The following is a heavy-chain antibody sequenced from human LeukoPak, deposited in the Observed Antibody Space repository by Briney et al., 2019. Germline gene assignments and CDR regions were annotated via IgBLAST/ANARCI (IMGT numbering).Heavy chain of an antibody. V-gene: IGHV1-18*01. CDR2: ISADNGNT. CDR1: GYTFTSYG. Sequence: GASVKVSCKASGYTFTSYGISWVRQAPGQGLEWMGWISADNGNTKYTQKLQGRVTMTGDTSTSTVYMELTSLRSDDTALYYCARGHSGSYLIFGDYWGQETLVTVSS. D-gene: IGHD3/OR15-3a*01. J-gene: IGHJ4*02. CDR3: ARGHSGSYLIFGDY.